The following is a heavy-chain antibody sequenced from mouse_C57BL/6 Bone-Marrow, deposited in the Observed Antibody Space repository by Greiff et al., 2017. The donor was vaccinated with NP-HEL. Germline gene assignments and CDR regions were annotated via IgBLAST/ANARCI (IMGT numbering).Heavy chain of an antibody. CDR3: ARIYGSSLWYFDV. J-gene: IGHJ1*03. Sequence: VQLQQSGPGLVQPSQSLSITCTVSGFSLTSYGVHWVRQSPGKGLEWLGVIWSGGSTDYNAAFISRLSISKDNSKSQVFFKMNSLQADDTAIYYCARIYGSSLWYFDVWGTGTTVTVSP. CDR2: IWSGGST. D-gene: IGHD1-1*01. V-gene: IGHV2-2*01. CDR1: GFSLTSYG.